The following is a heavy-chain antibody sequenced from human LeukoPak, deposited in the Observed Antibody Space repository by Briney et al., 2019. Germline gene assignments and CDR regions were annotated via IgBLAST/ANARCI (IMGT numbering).Heavy chain of an antibody. CDR2: ISSSGSTI. CDR3: AREVGGANLWFGELVDY. J-gene: IGHJ4*02. D-gene: IGHD3-10*01. Sequence: PGGSLRLSCAASGFTFSDSYMSWIRQAPGKGLELVSSISSSGSTIYYAESVKGRFTISRDNAENSRYLQMNSLRAEGTVVYYCAREVGGANLWFGELVDYWGQGTLVTVSS. CDR1: GFTFSDSY. V-gene: IGHV3-11*01.